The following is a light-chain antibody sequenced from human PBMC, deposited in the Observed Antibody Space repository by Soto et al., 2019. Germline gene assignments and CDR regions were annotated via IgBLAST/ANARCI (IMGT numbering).Light chain of an antibody. CDR1: RDIGSD. CDR2: AAS. J-gene: IGKJ1*01. Sequence: ATHMTQSPASLSLSTGDRITITCRASRDIGSDLSWYQQKPGKAPTLLIYAASTLQSGVPSRFSGSGSGTDFTLTICGLQSEDFATYYCQQDYSYPRTFGQGTKVDIK. CDR3: QQDYSYPRT. V-gene: IGKV1-8*01.